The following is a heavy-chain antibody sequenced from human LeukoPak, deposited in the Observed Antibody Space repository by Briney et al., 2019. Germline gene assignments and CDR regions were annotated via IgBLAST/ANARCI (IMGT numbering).Heavy chain of an antibody. D-gene: IGHD3-22*01. CDR2: ISSTRSSI. V-gene: IGHV3-48*04. CDR3: ARPTTYYYDRGGYYYKYFLH. Sequence: GGSLRLSCAASGFIFSNYGMNWVRQAPGKGLEWVSYISSTRSSIDYADSVKGRFTISRDNAKNSLYLQMNSLSAEDTAVYYCARPTTYYYDRGGYYYKYFLHWGQGTLVTVSS. CDR1: GFIFSNYG. J-gene: IGHJ1*01.